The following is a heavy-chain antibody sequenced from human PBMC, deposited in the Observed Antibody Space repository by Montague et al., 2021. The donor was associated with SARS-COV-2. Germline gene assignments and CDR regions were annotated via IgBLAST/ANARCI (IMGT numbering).Heavy chain of an antibody. V-gene: IGHV3-23*01. Sequence: SLRLSCAASGFTFSSYAMSWVRQAPGKGLEWVSTFTGGSGGCTYYANSVKGRFTISRDSSKNTLYLQMNNLRAEDTAVYYCAKDRWGVPGPLDPFDYWGQGTLVTVSS. D-gene: IGHD3-10*01. CDR1: GFTFSSYA. CDR3: AKDRWGVPGPLDPFDY. J-gene: IGHJ4*02. CDR2: FTGGSGGCT.